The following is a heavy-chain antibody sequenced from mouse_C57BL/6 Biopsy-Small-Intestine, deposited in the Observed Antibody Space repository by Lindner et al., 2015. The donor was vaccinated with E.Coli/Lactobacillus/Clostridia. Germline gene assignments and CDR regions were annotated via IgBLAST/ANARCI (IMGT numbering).Heavy chain of an antibody. CDR3: ARYDYDGAY. J-gene: IGHJ3*01. CDR1: GYTFTSYD. CDR2: IYPRDGST. D-gene: IGHD2-4*01. Sequence: VQLQESGPELVKPGASVKLPCKASGYTFTSYDINWVKQRPGQGLEWIGWIYPRDGSTIYNEKFKGKATLTVDTSSSTAYMELHSLTSEDSAVYFCARYDYDGAYWGQGTLVTVSA. V-gene: IGHV1-85*01.